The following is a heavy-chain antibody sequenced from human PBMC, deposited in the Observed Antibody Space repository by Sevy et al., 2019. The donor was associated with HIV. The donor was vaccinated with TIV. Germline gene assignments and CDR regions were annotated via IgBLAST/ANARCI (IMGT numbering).Heavy chain of an antibody. D-gene: IGHD3-10*01. CDR3: ARGVRGHAFDY. CDR2: ISYSGST. V-gene: IGHV4-59*01. J-gene: IGHJ4*02. Sequence: SETLSLTCTVFGGSMSTYYWRWIRQPPGKGLEWIGYISYSGSTNYNPSLKSRVTLSVDTSKNQFSLTLSSVTAADTAVYYCARGVRGHAFDYWVQETLVTVSS. CDR1: GGSMSTYY.